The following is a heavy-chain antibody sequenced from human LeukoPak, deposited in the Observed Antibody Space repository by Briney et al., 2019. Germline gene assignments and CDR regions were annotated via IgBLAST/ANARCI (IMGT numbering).Heavy chain of an antibody. CDR1: GGSISSYY. J-gene: IGHJ4*02. CDR2: IYTSGST. Sequence: SETLSLTCTVSGGSISSYYWSWIRQPPGKGLEWIGYIYTSGSTNYNPSLKSRVTISVDTSKNQFSLKLSSVTAADTAVYYCARGYSYGFPVDYWGQGTLVTASS. D-gene: IGHD5-18*01. CDR3: ARGYSYGFPVDY. V-gene: IGHV4-4*09.